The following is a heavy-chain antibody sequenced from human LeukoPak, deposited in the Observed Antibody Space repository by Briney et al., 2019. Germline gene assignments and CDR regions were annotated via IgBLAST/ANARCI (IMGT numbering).Heavy chain of an antibody. CDR3: AKERGIAVRLSPFQH. Sequence: PGGSLRLSCAASGFTFSSYAMSWVRPAPGKGLEWVSAISGSGGSTYYADSVKGRFTISRDNSKNTLYLQMNSLRAEDTAVYYCAKERGIAVRLSPFQHWGQGTLVTVSS. V-gene: IGHV3-23*01. J-gene: IGHJ1*01. CDR1: GFTFSSYA. CDR2: ISGSGGST. D-gene: IGHD6-6*01.